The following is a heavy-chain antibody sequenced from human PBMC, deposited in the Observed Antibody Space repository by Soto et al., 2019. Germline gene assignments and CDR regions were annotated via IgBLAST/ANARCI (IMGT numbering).Heavy chain of an antibody. CDR2: ISGSGGST. CDR1: GFTFSSYA. V-gene: IGHV3-23*01. J-gene: IGHJ6*02. D-gene: IGHD3-3*01. CDR3: AKDGATYYDFWTGSRDGDYYYYGMDV. Sequence: GGSLRLSCAASGFTFSSYAMSWVRQAPGKGLEWVSAISGSGGSTYYADSVKGRFTISRDNSKNTLYLQMNSLRAEDTAVYYCAKDGATYYDFWTGSRDGDYYYYGMDVWGQGTTVTVSS.